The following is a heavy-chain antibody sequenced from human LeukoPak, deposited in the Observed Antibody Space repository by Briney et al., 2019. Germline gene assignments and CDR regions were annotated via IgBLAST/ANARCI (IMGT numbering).Heavy chain of an antibody. Sequence: SETLSLTCTVSGGSISSYYWSWIRQPPGKGLEWIGYIYYSGSTNYNPSLKSRVTISVDTSKNQFSLKLSSVTAADTAVYYCARGDSSGHPAFDYWGQGTLVTVSS. J-gene: IGHJ4*02. V-gene: IGHV4-59*08. CDR1: GGSISSYY. D-gene: IGHD3-22*01. CDR3: ARGDSSGHPAFDY. CDR2: IYYSGST.